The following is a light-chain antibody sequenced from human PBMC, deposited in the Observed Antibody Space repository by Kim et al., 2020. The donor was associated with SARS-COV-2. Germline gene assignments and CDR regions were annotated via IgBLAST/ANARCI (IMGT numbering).Light chain of an antibody. J-gene: IGLJ3*02. CDR2: RDR. CDR3: QVWDSSTGV. Sequence: VALGQTASVTCGGNNIVTKNFHCYQQKPGQAPVLVIYRDRNRPSGIPERFSGSNSGNTATLTISRAQPGDEADYYCQVWDSSTGVFGGGTQLTVL. V-gene: IGLV3-9*01. CDR1: NIVTKN.